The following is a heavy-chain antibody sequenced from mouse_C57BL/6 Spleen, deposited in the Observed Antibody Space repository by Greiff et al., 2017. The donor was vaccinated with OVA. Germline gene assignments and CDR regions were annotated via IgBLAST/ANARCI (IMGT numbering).Heavy chain of an antibody. V-gene: IGHV1-62-2*01. J-gene: IGHJ2*01. CDR3: ARHEEDYGEDYFDY. CDR1: GYTFTEYT. D-gene: IGHD1-2*01. CDR2: FFPGSGSI. Sequence: QVQLKESGAELVKPGASVKLSCKASGYTFTEYTIHWVKQRSGQGLEWIGWFFPGSGSIKYNETFKDQATFTADKSSSTVYMELSRLTSEDSAVYFCARHEEDYGEDYFDYWGQGTTLTVSS.